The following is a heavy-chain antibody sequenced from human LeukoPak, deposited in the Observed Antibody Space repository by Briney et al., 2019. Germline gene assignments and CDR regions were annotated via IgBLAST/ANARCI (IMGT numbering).Heavy chain of an antibody. J-gene: IGHJ6*02. Sequence: GGSLRLSCAASGFTFSSYEMNWVRQAPGKGLEWVSYISSSGSTIYYADSVKGRFTISRDNAKNSLYLQMNSLRAEDTAVYYCARETRLRYYYYSMDVWGQGTTVTVSS. V-gene: IGHV3-48*03. CDR1: GFTFSSYE. CDR2: ISSSGSTI. D-gene: IGHD2-21*02. CDR3: ARETRLRYYYYSMDV.